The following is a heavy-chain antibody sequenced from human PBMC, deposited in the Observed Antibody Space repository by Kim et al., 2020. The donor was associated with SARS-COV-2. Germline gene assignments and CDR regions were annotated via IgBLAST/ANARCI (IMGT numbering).Heavy chain of an antibody. V-gene: IGHV3-21*01. CDR3: ARDLPTTPTAGNDY. J-gene: IGHJ4*01. Sequence: AHSEKARFTITRDNAKNSLYLQMNSLRTEDTAVYYCARDLPTTPTAGNDYWGHGTLGTVSS. D-gene: IGHD4-17*01.